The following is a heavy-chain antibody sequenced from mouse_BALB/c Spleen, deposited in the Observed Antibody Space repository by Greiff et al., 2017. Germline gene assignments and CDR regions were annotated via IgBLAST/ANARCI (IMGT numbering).Heavy chain of an antibody. V-gene: IGHV3-2*02. Sequence: EVQLQQSGPGLVKPSQSLSLTCTVTGYSITSDYAWNWIRQFPGNKLEWMGYISYSGSTSYNPSLKSRISITRDTSKNQFFLQLNSVTTEDTATYYCARDYVLAYWGQGTLVTVSA. J-gene: IGHJ3*01. CDR3: ARDYVLAY. CDR1: GYSITSDYA. CDR2: ISYSGST. D-gene: IGHD1-1*02.